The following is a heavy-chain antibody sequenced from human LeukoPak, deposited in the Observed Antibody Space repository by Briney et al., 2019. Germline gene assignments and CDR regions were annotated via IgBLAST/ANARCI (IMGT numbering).Heavy chain of an antibody. CDR3: ARLGPQLTIGAAAGLWGYFDY. CDR1: GYTFTGYY. CDR2: INPNSGGT. D-gene: IGHD6-13*01. J-gene: IGHJ4*02. V-gene: IGHV1-2*02. Sequence: ASVKVSCKASGYTFTGYYMHWVRQAPGQGLEWMGWINPNSGGTNYAQKFQGRVTMTRDTSISTAYMEPSRLRSDDTAVYYCARLGPQLTIGAAAGLWGYFDYWGQGTLVTVSS.